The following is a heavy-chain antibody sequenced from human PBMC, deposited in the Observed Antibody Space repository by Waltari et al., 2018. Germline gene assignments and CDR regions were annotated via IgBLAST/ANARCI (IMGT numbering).Heavy chain of an antibody. V-gene: IGHV3-7*01. D-gene: IGHD1-1*01. CDR2: IKGDGTEK. J-gene: IGHJ3*01. CDR3: ARDER. CDR1: GFTFSKFW. Sequence: EVHLVESGGGLVQPGGSRRLSCAGSGFTFSKFWMSWVRQAPGKGLEWVANIKGDGTEKYYVDSVKGRFTISRDNAKNSLYLQMNSLRAEDTAVYYCARDERWGQGTMVTVSS.